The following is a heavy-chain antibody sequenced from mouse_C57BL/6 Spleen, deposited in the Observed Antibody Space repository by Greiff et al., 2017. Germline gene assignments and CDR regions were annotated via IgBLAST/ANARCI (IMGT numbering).Heavy chain of an antibody. D-gene: IGHD1-1*01. CDR2: ISDGGSYT. V-gene: IGHV5-4*01. CDR3: ASECYYYGSSHWDFEV. J-gene: IGHJ1*03. CDR1: GFTFSSYA. Sequence: EVQRVESGGGLVKPGGSLKLSCAASGFTFSSYAMSWVRQTPEKRLEWVATISDGGSYTYYPDNVKGRFTISRDNAKNNLYLQMSHLKSEDTAMYYCASECYYYGSSHWDFEVWGTGTTVTVSS.